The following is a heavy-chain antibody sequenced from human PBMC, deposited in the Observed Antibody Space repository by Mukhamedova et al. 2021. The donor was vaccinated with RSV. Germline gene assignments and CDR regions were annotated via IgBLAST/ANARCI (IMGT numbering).Heavy chain of an antibody. D-gene: IGHD3-22*01. V-gene: IGHV3-7*03. CDR3: ARGDADRYYYDSSDLVGWNSLQYY. Sequence: EWVANIKQDGSEKYYVDSVKGRFTISRDNAKNSLYLQMNSLRAEDTAVYYCARGDADRYYYDSSDLVGWNSLQYY. J-gene: IGHJ4*01. CDR2: IKQDGSEK.